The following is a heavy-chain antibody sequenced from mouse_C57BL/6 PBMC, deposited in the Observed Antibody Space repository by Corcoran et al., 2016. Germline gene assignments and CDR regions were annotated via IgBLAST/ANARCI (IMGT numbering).Heavy chain of an antibody. CDR2: INPNNGGT. J-gene: IGHJ1*03. Sequence: EVQLQQSGPELVKPGASVKISCTASGYTFTDYYMNWVMQSHGKSLEWIGDINPNNGGTSYNQKFKGKATLTVDKSSSTAYLELRSLTSEDSAVYYWASPNYYGSSPWYVDVWGTGTTVTVSS. CDR3: ASPNYYGSSPWYVDV. D-gene: IGHD1-1*01. CDR1: GYTFTDYY. V-gene: IGHV1-26*01.